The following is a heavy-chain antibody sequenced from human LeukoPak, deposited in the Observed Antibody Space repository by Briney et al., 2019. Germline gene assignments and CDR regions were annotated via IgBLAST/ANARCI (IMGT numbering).Heavy chain of an antibody. CDR1: GFTFSRYE. J-gene: IGHJ6*03. CDR3: ARRGADYYYYYMDV. CDR2: IKQDGSEK. Sequence: GRSLRLSCAASGFTFSRYEMHWVRQAPGKGLEWVANIKQDGSEKYYVDSVKGRFTISRDNAKNSLYLQMNSLRAEDTAVYYCARRGADYYYYYMDVWGKGTTVTVSS. V-gene: IGHV3-7*01.